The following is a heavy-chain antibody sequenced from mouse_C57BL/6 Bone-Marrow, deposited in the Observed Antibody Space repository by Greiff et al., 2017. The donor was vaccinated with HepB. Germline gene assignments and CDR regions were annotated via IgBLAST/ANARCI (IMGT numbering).Heavy chain of an antibody. V-gene: IGHV1-7*01. CDR2: INPSSGYT. Sequence: QVQVKQSGAELAKPGASVKLSCMASGYTFTSYWMHWVKQRPGQGLEWIGYINPSSGYTKYNQKFKDKATLTADKSSSTAYMQLSSLTYEDSAVYYCARSFYYDYDPPFAYWGQGTLVTVSA. D-gene: IGHD2-4*01. CDR3: ARSFYYDYDPPFAY. CDR1: GYTFTSYW. J-gene: IGHJ3*01.